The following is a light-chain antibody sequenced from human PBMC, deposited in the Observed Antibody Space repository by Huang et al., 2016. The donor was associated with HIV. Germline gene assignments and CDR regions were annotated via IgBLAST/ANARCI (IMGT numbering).Light chain of an antibody. J-gene: IGKJ2*01. CDR3: QKYGGSLLT. Sequence: DIVLTQSPATLSLSPGERATLSCRASRIVNSTYLAWYQQKPGQAPRLRIHGASSRATGIPDRFSGRWSGTDFTLTVSRLEPEYFAVYYFQKYGGSLLTFGQGTKLEIK. V-gene: IGKV3-20*01. CDR2: GAS. CDR1: RIVNSTY.